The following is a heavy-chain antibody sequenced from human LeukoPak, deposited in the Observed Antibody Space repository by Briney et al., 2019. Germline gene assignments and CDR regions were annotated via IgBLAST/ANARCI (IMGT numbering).Heavy chain of an antibody. V-gene: IGHV3-30*02. J-gene: IGHJ3*01. Sequence: GGSLRLSCAVSGVIFSNYDIQWIRQVPGKGLTWLSLIRYDGIDKYYADSVKGRFTASRDKAKNTVYLQMNSLRTEDTALYYCALSGIYGGFEVWALGTVVSVSS. CDR1: GVIFSNYD. CDR3: ALSGIYGGFEV. D-gene: IGHD3-3*02. CDR2: IRYDGIDK.